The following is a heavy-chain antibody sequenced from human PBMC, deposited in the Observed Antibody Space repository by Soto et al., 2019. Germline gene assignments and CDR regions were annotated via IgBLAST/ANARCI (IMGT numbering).Heavy chain of an antibody. Sequence: QVQLVESGGGVVQPGGSLRLSCAASGFTFSGYVMHWVRQPPGKGLEWVAVTSWDGNNKYYADSVKGRFTISRDNSKNTLYLQMNSLRAEDMAVYYCAKVIVPAAMVNYYYGMDVWGPGTTVTVSS. J-gene: IGHJ6*02. D-gene: IGHD2-2*01. CDR2: TSWDGNNK. V-gene: IGHV3-30*18. CDR3: AKVIVPAAMVNYYYGMDV. CDR1: GFTFSGYV.